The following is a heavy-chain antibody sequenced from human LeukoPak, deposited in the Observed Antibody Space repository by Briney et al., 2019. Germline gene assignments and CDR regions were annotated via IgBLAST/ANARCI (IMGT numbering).Heavy chain of an antibody. J-gene: IGHJ3*02. Sequence: ASVKVSCKASGYSFTSYGFSWVRQSPGQGLEWLGWISAYDGGTNYEQKFQGRLTMTTETSTTTAYMELRSLRSDDTAVYYCARLARYHLLEASHIWGQGTMVTVSS. CDR3: ARLARYHLLEASHI. CDR1: GYSFTSYG. CDR2: ISAYDGGT. V-gene: IGHV1-18*01. D-gene: IGHD1-14*01.